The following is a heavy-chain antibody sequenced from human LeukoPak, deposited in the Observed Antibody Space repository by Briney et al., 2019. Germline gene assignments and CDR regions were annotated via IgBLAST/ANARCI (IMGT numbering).Heavy chain of an antibody. CDR1: GYTFTSYS. CDR3: ARSYGSGSSQLFDP. CDR2: ISAYNGNT. Sequence: ASVKVSCKASGYTFTSYSISWVRQAPGQGLEWMGWISAYNGNTNYAQKLQGRVTMTTDTSTSTAYMELRSLRSDDTAVYYCARSYGSGSSQLFDPWGQGTLVTVSS. J-gene: IGHJ5*02. V-gene: IGHV1-18*01. D-gene: IGHD3-10*01.